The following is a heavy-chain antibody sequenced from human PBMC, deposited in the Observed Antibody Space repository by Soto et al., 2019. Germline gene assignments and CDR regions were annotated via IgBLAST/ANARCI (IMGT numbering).Heavy chain of an antibody. CDR1: GFTFSSYS. V-gene: IGHV3-48*02. CDR3: ARDLTYDGWFDP. Sequence: EVQLVESGGGLVQPGGSLRLSCAASGFTFSSYSMNWVRQAPVKGLEWGSYISSSSSTIYYPDSVKGRFTISRDNAKNSLYLQMNSLRDEDTAVYYCARDLTYDGWFDPRGQGTLVTVSS. J-gene: IGHJ5*02. D-gene: IGHD5-12*01. CDR2: ISSSSSTI.